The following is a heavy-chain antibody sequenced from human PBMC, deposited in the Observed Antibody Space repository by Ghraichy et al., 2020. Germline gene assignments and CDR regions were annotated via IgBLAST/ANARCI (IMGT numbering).Heavy chain of an antibody. CDR1: GFTFSSYS. J-gene: IGHJ6*02. Sequence: GESLNISCAASGFTFSSYSMNWVRQAPGKGLEWVSSISTDSYYTYYADSVRGRFTISRDNAKNSLYLQVNSLRADVTAVYYCARDRRITGTSGIYYYFYGTDVWGQGTTVTVSS. D-gene: IGHD1-7*01. CDR2: ISTDSYYT. CDR3: ARDRRITGTSGIYYYFYGTDV. V-gene: IGHV3-21*01.